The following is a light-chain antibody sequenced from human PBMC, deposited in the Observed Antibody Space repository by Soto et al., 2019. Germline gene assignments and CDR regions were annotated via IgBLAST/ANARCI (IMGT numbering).Light chain of an antibody. CDR3: HQYNNWLALT. Sequence: EIVLTQSPGTLSLSPGDRATLSCRASQSVSRSYLGWYQQKPGQAPRLLIYDASTRATGIPVRFRGSGSGTEFTLTISSLQSEDSAVYYCHQYNNWLALTFGGGTKVDIK. CDR1: QSVSRSY. V-gene: IGKV3-15*01. CDR2: DAS. J-gene: IGKJ4*01.